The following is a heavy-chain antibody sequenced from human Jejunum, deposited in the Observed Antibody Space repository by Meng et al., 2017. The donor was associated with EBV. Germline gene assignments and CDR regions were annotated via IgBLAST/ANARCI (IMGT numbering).Heavy chain of an antibody. CDR2: MNPNDGHT. V-gene: IGHV1-8*01. D-gene: IGHD2-15*01. J-gene: IGHJ4*02. CDR3: ARVTRFCSSGSCFSYDK. CDR1: GYTFTRHD. Sequence: QVQLVQSGAEVKKPGASVKVSCKASGYTFTRHDINWVRQATGQGLEWMGWMNPNDGHTGYAEKFQGRVTMTRNTSISTVYLELSSLKSDDTAIYYCARVTRFCSSGSCFSYDKWGQGTLVTVSS.